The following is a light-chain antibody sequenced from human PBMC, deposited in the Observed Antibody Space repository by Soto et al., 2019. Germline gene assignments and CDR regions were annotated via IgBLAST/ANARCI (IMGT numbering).Light chain of an antibody. V-gene: IGLV2-8*01. J-gene: IGLJ2*01. CDR1: SSDVGGYNS. CDR3: SSYAGSNNVL. Sequence: QSVLTQPPSASGSPGQSVTISCTGTSSDVGGYNSVSWYQQHPGKAPKLMIYEVNKRPSGVPDRLSGSKSGNTASLTVSGLQDEDEADYYCSSYAGSNNVLFGGGTKLTVL. CDR2: EVN.